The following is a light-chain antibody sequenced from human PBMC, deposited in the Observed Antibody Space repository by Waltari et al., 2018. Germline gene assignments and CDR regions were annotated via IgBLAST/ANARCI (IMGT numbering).Light chain of an antibody. CDR2: SNT. V-gene: IGLV1-44*01. Sequence: QSVLTQPPSASGTPGQRVTISCSGSNYNIGRTTVNWYQQLPGTAPKLLIYSNTQRPSGVPDRFSGSKSGTSASLAISGLQSEDEADYYCAAWDDSLNGPVFGGGTKLTVL. J-gene: IGLJ3*02. CDR3: AAWDDSLNGPV. CDR1: NYNIGRTT.